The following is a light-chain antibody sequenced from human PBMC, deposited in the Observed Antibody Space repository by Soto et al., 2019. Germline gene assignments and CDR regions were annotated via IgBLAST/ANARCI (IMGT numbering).Light chain of an antibody. Sequence: FVQNQPHSVSESPGKTLSVSCTRSSGSIANNYVQWYQQRPGSAPTTVIYENNQRLSGVPDRFSGSTDGSSNSASLTISGLQTEDEADYYCQSYDSDFVVFGGGTKVTVL. J-gene: IGLJ2*01. V-gene: IGLV6-57*04. CDR2: ENN. CDR3: QSYDSDFVV. CDR1: SGSIANNY.